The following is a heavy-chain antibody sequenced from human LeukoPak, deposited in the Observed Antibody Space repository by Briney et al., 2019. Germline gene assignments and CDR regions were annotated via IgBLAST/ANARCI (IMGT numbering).Heavy chain of an antibody. CDR1: GFTFSGYW. CDR2: ISPDGSDK. J-gene: IGHJ4*02. Sequence: GGSLRLSCATSGFTFSGYWMTWVRQAPGKWLEWVANISPDGSDKYYMDSGKGRFTISRDNAKSSLYLQMNSLRDEDTAVYYCARVDVAVVGISDYFDYWGQGAQVTVSS. V-gene: IGHV3-7*01. D-gene: IGHD4-23*01. CDR3: ARVDVAVVGISDYFDY.